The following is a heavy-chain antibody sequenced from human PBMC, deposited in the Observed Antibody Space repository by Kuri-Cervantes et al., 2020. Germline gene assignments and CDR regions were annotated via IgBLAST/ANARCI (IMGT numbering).Heavy chain of an antibody. D-gene: IGHD6-19*01. CDR2: IIHSGST. Sequence: SWVRQAPGKGLEWIGEIIHSGSTNYNPSLKSRVTISIDTSKNQFSLKVSSVTAADTAVYYCARDGQGWYFDYWGQGTLVTVSS. V-gene: IGHV4-34*12. CDR3: ARDGQGWYFDY. J-gene: IGHJ4*02.